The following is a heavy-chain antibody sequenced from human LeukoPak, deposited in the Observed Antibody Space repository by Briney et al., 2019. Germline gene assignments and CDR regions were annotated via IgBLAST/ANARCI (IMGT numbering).Heavy chain of an antibody. CDR1: GYTFTSCS. V-gene: IGHV1-18*01. D-gene: IGHD1-26*01. J-gene: IGHJ4*02. CDR3: ARGWERGPFDY. CDR2: ISSYNGNT. Sequence: ASVKVSCKASGYTFTSCSNSWVRQAPRPGLERMGWISSYNGNTNYAQKLQGRVTMTTDTSASTAYMELSSLRSEDTGVYFCARGWERGPFDYWGQGTLVTVSS.